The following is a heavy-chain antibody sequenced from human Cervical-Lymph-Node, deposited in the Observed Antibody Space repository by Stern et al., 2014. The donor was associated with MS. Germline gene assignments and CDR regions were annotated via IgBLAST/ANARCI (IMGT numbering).Heavy chain of an antibody. CDR3: ARDLVVVVPAASVNPFDY. D-gene: IGHD2-2*01. Sequence: QVQLVESGAEVKKTGASVKVSCKASGYTFTSYGISWVRQAPGQGLEWMGWISAYHGNTNYAQKLRGRVTMTTDTSTSTAYMELRSLRSDDTAVYYCARDLVVVVPAASVNPFDYWGQGTLVTVSS. CDR1: GYTFTSYG. J-gene: IGHJ4*02. CDR2: ISAYHGNT. V-gene: IGHV1-18*01.